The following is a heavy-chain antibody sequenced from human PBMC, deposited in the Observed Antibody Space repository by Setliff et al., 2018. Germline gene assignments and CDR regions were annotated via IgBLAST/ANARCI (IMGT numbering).Heavy chain of an antibody. CDR3: AKNYNFWRGYLDY. D-gene: IGHD3-3*01. Sequence: PVGSLRLSCAASGFTFSSYAMSWVRQAPGKGLERVSAISGSGGSTYYADSVKGRFTISRDNSKDTLYLQMNSLRAEDTAVYYCAKNYNFWRGYLDYWGQGTLVTVS. V-gene: IGHV3-23*01. J-gene: IGHJ4*02. CDR2: ISGSGGST. CDR1: GFTFSSYA.